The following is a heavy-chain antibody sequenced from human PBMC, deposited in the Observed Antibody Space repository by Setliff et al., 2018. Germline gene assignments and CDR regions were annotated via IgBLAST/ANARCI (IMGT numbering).Heavy chain of an antibody. CDR1: GITVSTYR. CDR2: IWDDGGNK. D-gene: IGHD2-15*01. CDR3: ARTCSGSGCYAGLES. V-gene: IGHV3-33*08. J-gene: IGHJ4*02. Sequence: GGSLRLSCVVSGITVSTYRMHWVRQAPGKGLEWVAVIWDDGGNKYHADSVKGRFTISRDNSKNTLYLQMNSLRPEDTAVYYCARTCSGSGCYAGLESWGQGTLVTVSS.